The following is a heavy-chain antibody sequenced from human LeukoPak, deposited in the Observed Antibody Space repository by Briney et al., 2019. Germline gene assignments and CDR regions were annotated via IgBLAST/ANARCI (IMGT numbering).Heavy chain of an antibody. D-gene: IGHD5-12*01. J-gene: IGHJ4*02. CDR1: GFTFSSYE. V-gene: IGHV3-48*03. CDR2: ISSSGSTI. Sequence: GGSLRLSCAASGFTFSSYEMNWVRQAPGKGLEWVSYISSSGSTIYYADSVKGRFTISRDNAKNSLYLQMNSLRAEDTAVYYCARVDIVATIFRGHIDYWGQGTLVTVSS. CDR3: ARVDIVATIFRGHIDY.